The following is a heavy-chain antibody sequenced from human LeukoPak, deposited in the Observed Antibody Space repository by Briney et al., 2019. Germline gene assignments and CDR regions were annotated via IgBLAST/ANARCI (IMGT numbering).Heavy chain of an antibody. Sequence: PSETLSLTCTVSGGSISSYFWSWIRQPPGKGLEWIGYIHYSGSTNYNPSLKSRVTISVDTPKNQFSLKLSSVTAADTAVYYCARGDYDILTGYSSGLFDYWGQGTLVTVSS. D-gene: IGHD3-9*01. V-gene: IGHV4-59*08. CDR1: GGSISSYF. CDR3: ARGDYDILTGYSSGLFDY. J-gene: IGHJ4*02. CDR2: IHYSGST.